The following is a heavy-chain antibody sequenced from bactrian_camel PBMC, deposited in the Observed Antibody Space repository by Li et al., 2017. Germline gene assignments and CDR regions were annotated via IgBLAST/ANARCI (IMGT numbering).Heavy chain of an antibody. J-gene: IGHJ4*01. CDR3: ASRPRTCTVTAGDYTN. CDR1: GFTFNSHY. D-gene: IGHD4*01. V-gene: IGHV3S40*01. CDR2: IKPDGSIT. Sequence: VQLVESGGGSVQAGGSLRLSCVASGFTFNSHYMSWVRQAPGKGLDWVSAIKPDGSITYYSDSVKGRFAISRDNAKNTVYLQMNSLEPEDTAMYYCASRPRTCTVTAGDYTNWGQGTQVTVS.